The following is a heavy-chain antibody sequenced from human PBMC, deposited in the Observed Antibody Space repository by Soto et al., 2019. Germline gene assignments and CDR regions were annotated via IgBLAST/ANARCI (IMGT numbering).Heavy chain of an antibody. V-gene: IGHV1-8*02. CDR2: MNPNSGNT. Sequence: ASVKVSCKASGYTFTSYGINWVRQATGQGLEWMGWMNPNSGNTGYAQKFQGRVTMTRNTSISTAYMELSSLRSEDTAVYYCAGGPTYYDFWSGYHHNWFDPWGQGTLVTVSS. J-gene: IGHJ5*02. CDR3: AGGPTYYDFWSGYHHNWFDP. D-gene: IGHD3-3*01. CDR1: GYTFTSYG.